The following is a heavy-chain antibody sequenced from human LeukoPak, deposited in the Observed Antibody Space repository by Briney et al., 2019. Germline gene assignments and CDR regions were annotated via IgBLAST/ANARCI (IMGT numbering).Heavy chain of an antibody. J-gene: IGHJ6*02. D-gene: IGHD3-10*01. CDR1: GFTFSSYG. CDR3: AKSGGPPTVVYYYYYYDMDV. Sequence: GRSLRLSCAASGFTFSSYGMHWVRQAPGKGLEWVAVISYDGSKKYYADSVKGRFTISRDNSKNTLYLQMNSLRAEDTAVYYCAKSGGPPTVVYYYYYYDMDVWGQGTTVTVSS. CDR2: ISYDGSKK. V-gene: IGHV3-30*18.